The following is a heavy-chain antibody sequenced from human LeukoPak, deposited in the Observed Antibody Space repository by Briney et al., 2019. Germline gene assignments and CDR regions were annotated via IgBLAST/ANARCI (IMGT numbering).Heavy chain of an antibody. CDR2: IKQDGSEK. D-gene: IGHD6-19*01. V-gene: IGHV3-7*01. CDR1: GFTFSSYW. CDR3: ARDRGGSSGWYFPFDY. J-gene: IGHJ4*02. Sequence: PGGSLRLSCAASGFTFSSYWMSWVRQAPGKGLEWVATIKQDGSEKYYSDSVKGRFTIPRDNAKNSLDLQMNSLRAEDTAVFYCARDRGGSSGWYFPFDYWGQGTLLTVSA.